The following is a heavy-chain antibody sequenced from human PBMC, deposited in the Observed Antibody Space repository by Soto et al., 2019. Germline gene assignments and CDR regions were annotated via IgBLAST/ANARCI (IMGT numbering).Heavy chain of an antibody. CDR3: ASSSWYFLNY. J-gene: IGHJ4*02. Sequence: GASLTVSWKGSGYSFTSCWISWVRLMPGKGLEWMGGIDPRDSYANYSASLQDHVTISADKCISTAYLQWSRLKAAHSAGYYCASSSWYFLNYWRQGSLVTVSS. V-gene: IGHV5-10-1*01. CDR2: IDPRDSYA. CDR1: GYSFTSCW. D-gene: IGHD6-13*01.